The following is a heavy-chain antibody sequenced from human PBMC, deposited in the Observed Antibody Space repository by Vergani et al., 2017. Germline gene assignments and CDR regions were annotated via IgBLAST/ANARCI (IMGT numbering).Heavy chain of an antibody. J-gene: IGHJ6*02. CDR1: GFTFSSYG. CDR3: AKEIYGGYGDYAEGAYYYYGMDV. Sequence: VQLVESGGGLVKPGGSLRLSCAASGFTFSSYGMHWVRQAPGKGLEWVAVISYDGSNKYYADSVKGRFTISRDNSKNTLYLQMNSLRAEDTAVYYCAKEIYGGYGDYAEGAYYYYGMDVWGQGTTVTVSS. D-gene: IGHD4-17*01. CDR2: ISYDGSNK. V-gene: IGHV3-30*18.